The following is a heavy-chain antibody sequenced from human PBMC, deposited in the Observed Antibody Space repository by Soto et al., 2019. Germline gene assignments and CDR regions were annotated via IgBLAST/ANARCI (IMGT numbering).Heavy chain of an antibody. J-gene: IGHJ4*02. V-gene: IGHV1-46*01. CDR3: AREPPGTGSFDL. CDR2: INPNNGDT. CDR1: GDTFADYL. D-gene: IGHD1-26*01. Sequence: EVCCQASGDTFADYLIHWVRQGPGQGLEWMGIINPNNGDTSYAQQFQGRVALTRDTSTNTLYMELSGLISEDTAVYSCAREPPGTGSFDLWGQGALVTVSS.